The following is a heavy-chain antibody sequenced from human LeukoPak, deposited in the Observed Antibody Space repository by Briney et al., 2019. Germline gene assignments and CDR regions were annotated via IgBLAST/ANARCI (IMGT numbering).Heavy chain of an antibody. J-gene: IGHJ4*02. CDR1: GFTFSSYT. CDR3: AKDPTGWLAAVGVYFDC. CDR2: ITTGDGNT. V-gene: IGHV3-23*01. D-gene: IGHD6-13*01. Sequence: PGGSLRLSCTASGFTFSSYTMTWVRQAPGKGLKWVSTITTGDGNTYYADSVKGRFTVSRDDSKNTLYLQMNSLRAEDTAVYYCAKDPTGWLAAVGVYFDCWGQGTLVTVSS.